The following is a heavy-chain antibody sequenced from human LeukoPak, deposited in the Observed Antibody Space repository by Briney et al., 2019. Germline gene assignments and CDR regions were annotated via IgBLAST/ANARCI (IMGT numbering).Heavy chain of an antibody. V-gene: IGHV4-34*01. CDR2: INHSGST. D-gene: IGHD2-2*01. CDR3: ARSILPAANAIDY. CDR1: GGSFSGYY. Sequence: SETLSLTCAVYGGSFSGYYWSWIRQPPGKGLEWIGEINHSGSTNYNPSLKGRVTISVDTSKNQFSLKLSSVTAADTAVYYCARSILPAANAIDYWGQGTLVTVSS. J-gene: IGHJ4*02.